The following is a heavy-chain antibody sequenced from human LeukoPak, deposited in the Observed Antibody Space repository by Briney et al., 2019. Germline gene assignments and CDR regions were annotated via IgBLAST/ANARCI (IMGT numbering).Heavy chain of an antibody. CDR2: MNPNSGNT. CDR1: GYTFTSYG. CDR3: ARGEVVRYFDWLRYYYGMDV. V-gene: IGHV1-8*02. D-gene: IGHD3-9*01. Sequence: GASVKVSCKASGYTFTSYGISWVRQAPGQGLEWMGWMNPNSGNTGYAQKFQGRVTMTRNTSISTAYMELSSLRSEDTAVYYCARGEVVRYFDWLRYYYGMDVWGQGTTVTVSS. J-gene: IGHJ6*02.